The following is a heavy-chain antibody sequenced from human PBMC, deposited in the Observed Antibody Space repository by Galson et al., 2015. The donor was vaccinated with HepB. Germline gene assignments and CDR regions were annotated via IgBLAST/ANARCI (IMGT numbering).Heavy chain of an antibody. D-gene: IGHD2-15*01. J-gene: IGHJ6*02. CDR2: IYPGDSDT. CDR1: GSSFTSYW. V-gene: IGHV5-51*01. Sequence: QSGAEVKKPGESLKISCKGSGSSFTSYWIGWVRQMPGKGLEWMGIIYPGDSDTRYSPSSQGQVTISADKSISTAYLQWSSLKASDTAMYYCARLDTDIVVVVAATPDYYYYGMDVWGQGTTVTVSS. CDR3: ARLDTDIVVVVAATPDYYYYGMDV.